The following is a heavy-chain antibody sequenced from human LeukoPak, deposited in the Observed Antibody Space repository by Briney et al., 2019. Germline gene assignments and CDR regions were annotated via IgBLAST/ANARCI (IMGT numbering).Heavy chain of an antibody. CDR1: GFTFSSYG. CDR3: ARDRDGGGSYCSY. V-gene: IGHV3-33*01. D-gene: IGHD2-21*01. CDR2: IWFDGSNK. J-gene: IGHJ4*02. Sequence: PGGSLRLSCAASGFTFSSYGMHWVRQAPGQGLEWVAVIWFDGSNKYYADSVKGRFTISRDNSKNTLYLQMNSLRAEDTAVYYCARDRDGGGSYCSYWGQGTLVTVSS.